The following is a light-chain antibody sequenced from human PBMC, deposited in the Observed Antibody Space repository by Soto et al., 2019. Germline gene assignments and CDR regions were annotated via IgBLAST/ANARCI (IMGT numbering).Light chain of an antibody. Sequence: QSAHTLSLSPGERATISCRASRSLSSDYLAWYQQKPGQAPRLLFYHASRRATGTPDRFSGSGSGTDFTLTISRLQPEDFAMYFCQQYGSSPWTFGQGTQV. CDR3: QQYGSSPWT. CDR2: HAS. J-gene: IGKJ1*01. CDR1: RSLSSDY. V-gene: IGKV3-20*01.